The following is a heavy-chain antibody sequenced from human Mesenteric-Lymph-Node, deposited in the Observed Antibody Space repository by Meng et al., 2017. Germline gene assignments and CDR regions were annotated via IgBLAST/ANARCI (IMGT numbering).Heavy chain of an antibody. CDR3: ASGTPGRSYCDY. V-gene: IGHV1-18*01. J-gene: IGHJ4*02. CDR1: GYTFGGYG. CDR2: FVNYVDT. Sequence: QGPLLQYGPGEKKPGASGRGSCKASGYTFGGYGICWVRQAPGQGLEWMGWFVNYVDTYPAPKFQGRVTMTTDTHTNTAFMELRSLTSDDTAVYYCASGTPGRSYCDYWGQGTLVTVFS. D-gene: IGHD2-15*01.